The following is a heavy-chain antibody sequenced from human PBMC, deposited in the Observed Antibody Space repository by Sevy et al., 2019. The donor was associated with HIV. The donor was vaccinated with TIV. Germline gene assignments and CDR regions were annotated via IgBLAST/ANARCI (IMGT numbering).Heavy chain of an antibody. J-gene: IGHJ5*02. CDR3: ASITMVRGGPTVNDT. CDR1: GGSFSGYY. CDR2: INHSGST. Sequence: SETLSLTCAVYGGSFSGYYWSWIRQPPGKGLEWIEEINHSGSTNYNPSLKSRVTISVDTSKNQFSLKLSSVTAADTAVYYCASITMVRGGPTVNDTWGQGTLVTVSS. V-gene: IGHV4-34*01. D-gene: IGHD3-10*01.